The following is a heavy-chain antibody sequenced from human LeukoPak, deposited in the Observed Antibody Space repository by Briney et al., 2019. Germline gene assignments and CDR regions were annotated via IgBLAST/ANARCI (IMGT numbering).Heavy chain of an antibody. CDR2: MYYSGST. Sequence: SETLSLTCTVSGGSISSTSYYWGWIRQPPGKGLEWIGSMYYSGSTYYNPSLKSRVTISVDTSKNQFSLKLSSVTAADTAVYYCARQAYDILTGYFWFDPWGQGTLVTVSS. D-gene: IGHD3-9*01. CDR3: ARQAYDILTGYFWFDP. V-gene: IGHV4-39*01. CDR1: GGSISSTSYY. J-gene: IGHJ5*02.